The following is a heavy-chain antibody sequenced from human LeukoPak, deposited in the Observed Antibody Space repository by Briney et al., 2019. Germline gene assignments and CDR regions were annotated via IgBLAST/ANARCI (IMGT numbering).Heavy chain of an antibody. CDR1: GFTFSSYW. V-gene: IGHV3-74*01. CDR3: ARGFDSSGQDY. CDR2: FNSDGSST. D-gene: IGHD3-22*01. Sequence: PGGSLRLSCAASGFTFSSYWMHWVRQAPGKGLVWVSRFNSDGSSTSYADSAKGRFNISRDYAKNTLFLQMNSLRAEDTAVYYCARGFDSSGQDYWGQGTLVTVSS. J-gene: IGHJ4*02.